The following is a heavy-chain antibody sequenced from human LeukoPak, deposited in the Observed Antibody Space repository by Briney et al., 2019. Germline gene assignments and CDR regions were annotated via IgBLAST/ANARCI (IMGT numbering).Heavy chain of an antibody. D-gene: IGHD5-12*01. CDR3: ARPTVLDGTGYIDY. CDR2: IYPADSDA. Sequence: GESLKISCEASGYRFTSYWIGRVRQMPGKGLEWMGIIYPADSDARHSPSFQGQVTISADKSISTAYLQWSSLRASDTAIYYCARPTVLDGTGYIDYWGQGTLVTVSS. J-gene: IGHJ4*02. V-gene: IGHV5-51*01. CDR1: GYRFTSYW.